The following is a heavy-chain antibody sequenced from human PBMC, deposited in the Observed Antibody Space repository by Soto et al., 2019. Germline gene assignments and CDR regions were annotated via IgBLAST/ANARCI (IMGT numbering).Heavy chain of an antibody. CDR3: GGGGTPIDY. D-gene: IGHD3-16*01. J-gene: IGHJ4*02. CDR2: INTYNGNT. CDR1: GYTFTNFG. V-gene: IGHV1-18*01. Sequence: QVQLVQSGAEVKKPGASVKVSCKTSGYTFTNFGISWVRQAPGQGLEWMGWINTYNGNTNYAQKFQGSVTMTTDTSTSTGYVEVGSLRSDGTAVYYCGGGGTPIDYWGQGTLVTVSS.